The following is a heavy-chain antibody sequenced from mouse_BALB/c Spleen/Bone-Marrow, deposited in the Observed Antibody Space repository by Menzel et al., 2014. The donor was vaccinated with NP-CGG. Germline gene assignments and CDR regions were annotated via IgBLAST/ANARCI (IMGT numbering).Heavy chain of an antibody. CDR2: IWAGGST. D-gene: IGHD2-2*01. Sequence: QVQLQQSGPGLVAPSQSLSITCTVSGFSLTSYGVHWVRQPPGKGLEWLGVIWAGGSTNYNSALMSRLSISKDNSKSQVFLKMNSLQTDDTAMYFCARDRGFGYDRTMDYWGQGTSFTVSS. CDR3: ARDRGFGYDRTMDY. J-gene: IGHJ4*01. CDR1: GFSLTSYG. V-gene: IGHV2-9*02.